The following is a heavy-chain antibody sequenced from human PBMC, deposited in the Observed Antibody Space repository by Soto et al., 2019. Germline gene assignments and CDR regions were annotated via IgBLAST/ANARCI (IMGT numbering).Heavy chain of an antibody. V-gene: IGHV1-69*06. CDR3: ASHGLGVSSPPYFDN. CDR2: FVPLFGTT. CDR1: GGTFSGYV. D-gene: IGHD3-16*01. J-gene: IGHJ4*02. Sequence: QLVQSGSEVKKPGSSVKVSCQASGGTFSGYVVTWVRQAPGQGLEWMGEFVPLFGTTNYAQRFSGRITITAEKSTSTAYMELRTLRSGGCAVYYCASHGLGVSSPPYFDNWGQGTLVTVSS.